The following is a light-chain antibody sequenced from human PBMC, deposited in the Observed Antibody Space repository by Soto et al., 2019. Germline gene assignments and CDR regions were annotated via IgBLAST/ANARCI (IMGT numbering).Light chain of an antibody. Sequence: EIVMTQSPATLSVSPGERATLSCRASQSVSSNLAWYQQKPGQAPRLLIYGASIRATGIPARFSGSGSGTDFTLTFSSLHSEDFAVYYCQQYNDWPFTFGPGTKVDIK. J-gene: IGKJ3*01. V-gene: IGKV3D-15*01. CDR3: QQYNDWPFT. CDR2: GAS. CDR1: QSVSSN.